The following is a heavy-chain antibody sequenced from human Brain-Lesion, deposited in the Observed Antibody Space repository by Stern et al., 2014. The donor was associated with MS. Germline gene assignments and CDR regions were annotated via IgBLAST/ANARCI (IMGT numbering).Heavy chain of an antibody. D-gene: IGHD2-15*01. J-gene: IGHJ5*02. V-gene: IGHV4-39*01. CDR2: IYYSGNT. CDR3: AGEEDIRYCSGGSCTGNWFDP. Sequence: VQLVESGPGLVKPSETLSLTCTVAGGSVSSTSYAWAWIRQPPGKGLEWIGTIYYSGNTYYSPSLKSRLTISLDNATTPFSPPLRSGTAADTAVYYCAGEEDIRYCSGGSCTGNWFDPWGQGTLVTVSS. CDR1: GGSVSSTSYA.